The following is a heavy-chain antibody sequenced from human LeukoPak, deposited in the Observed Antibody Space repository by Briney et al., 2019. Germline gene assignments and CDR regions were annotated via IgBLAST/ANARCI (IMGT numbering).Heavy chain of an antibody. V-gene: IGHV6-1*01. D-gene: IGHD6-13*01. J-gene: IGHJ5*02. CDR3: ARGGGIAAAGTPIWFDP. CDR2: TYYRSKWYN. CDR1: GDSVSSNSAA. Sequence: SQTLSLTCAISGDSVSSNSAAWNWIRQSPSRGLEWLGRTYYRSKWYNDYAVSVKSRMTINPDTSKNQFSLQLNSVTPEDTAVYYCARGGGIAAAGTPIWFDPWGQGTLVTVSS.